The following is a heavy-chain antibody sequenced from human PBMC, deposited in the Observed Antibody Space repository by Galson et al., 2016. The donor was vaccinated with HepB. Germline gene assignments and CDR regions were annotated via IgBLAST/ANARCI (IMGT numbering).Heavy chain of an antibody. J-gene: IGHJ5*02. CDR2: ISWNSGSI. CDR3: AKDMMSTFGGVIGFGYYYDSSGFPA. V-gene: IGHV3-9*01. D-gene: IGHD3-22*01. Sequence: SLRLSCAASGFTFSRYGMHWVRQAPGKGLEWVSGISWNSGSIGYADSVKGRFTISRDNAKNSLYLQMNSLGAEDTALYYCAKDMMSTFGGVIGFGYYYDSSGFPAWGQGTLVTVSS. CDR1: GFTFSRYG.